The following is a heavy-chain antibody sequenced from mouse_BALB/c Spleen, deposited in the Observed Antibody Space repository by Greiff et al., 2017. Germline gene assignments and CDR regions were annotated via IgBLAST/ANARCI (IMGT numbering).Heavy chain of an antibody. D-gene: IGHD1-1*02. V-gene: IGHV5-12-1*01. CDR3: ARHGGNSYYFDY. J-gene: IGHJ2*01. Sequence: EVHLVESGGGLVKPGGSLKLSCAASGFAFSSYDMSWVRQTPEKRLEWVAYISSGGGSTYYPDTVKGRFTISSDNAKNTLYLQMSSLKSEDTAMYYCARHGGNSYYFDYWGQGTTLTVSS. CDR2: ISSGGGST. CDR1: GFAFSSYD.